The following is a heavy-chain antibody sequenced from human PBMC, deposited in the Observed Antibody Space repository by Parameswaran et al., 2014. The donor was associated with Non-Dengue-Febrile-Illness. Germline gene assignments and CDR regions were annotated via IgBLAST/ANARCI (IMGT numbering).Heavy chain of an antibody. CDR3: AKDLERRIGVRFATPNYYYYGMDV. CDR2: ISWNSGSI. Sequence: WIRQPPGKGLEWVSGISWNSGSIGYADSVKGRFTISRDNAKNSLYLQMNSLRAEDTALYYCAKDLERRIGVRFATPNYYYYGMDVWGQGTTVTVSS. V-gene: IGHV3-9*01. D-gene: IGHD1-1*01. J-gene: IGHJ6*02.